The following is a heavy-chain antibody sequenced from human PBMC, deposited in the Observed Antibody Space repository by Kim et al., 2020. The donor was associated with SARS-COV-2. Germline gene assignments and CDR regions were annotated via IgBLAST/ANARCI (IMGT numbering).Heavy chain of an antibody. Sequence: SETLSLTCAVYGGSFSGYYWSWIRQPPGKGLEWIGEINHSGSTNYNPSLKSRVTISVDTSKNQFSLKLSSVTAADTAVYYCARGLGAIFGVGTSPFDYWG. CDR1: GGSFSGYY. V-gene: IGHV4-34*01. D-gene: IGHD3-3*01. J-gene: IGHJ4*01. CDR3: ARGLGAIFGVGTSPFDY. CDR2: INHSGST.